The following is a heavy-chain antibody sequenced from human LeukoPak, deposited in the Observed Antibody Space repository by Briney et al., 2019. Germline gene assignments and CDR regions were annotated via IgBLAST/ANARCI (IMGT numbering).Heavy chain of an antibody. D-gene: IGHD2-15*01. CDR3: ARGRDLVVVVAATLNDY. J-gene: IGHJ4*02. V-gene: IGHV4-34*01. CDR2: INHSGSA. Sequence: PSETLSLTCAVSGGSFSGYYWTWIRQPPGKGLEWIGEINHSGSANYNPSLKSRVTISLDTSKNQFSLKVSSVTAADTAVYYCARGRDLVVVVAATLNDYWGQGTLVTVSS. CDR1: GGSFSGYY.